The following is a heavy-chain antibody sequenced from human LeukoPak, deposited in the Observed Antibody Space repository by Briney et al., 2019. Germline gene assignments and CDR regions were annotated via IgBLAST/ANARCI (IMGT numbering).Heavy chain of an antibody. V-gene: IGHV4-31*03. CDR1: GGSIRGVGYY. CDR3: ARDLGDYYFDY. Sequence: PSRTLSPSRTLSGGSIRGVGYYTSSSRHHPGKGLDWIWYIYYSGSTYYNPSLKSRVTISVDTSKNQFSLKLSSVTAADTAVYYCARDLGDYYFDYWGQGTLVTVSS. J-gene: IGHJ4*02. D-gene: IGHD3-16*01. CDR2: IYYSGST.